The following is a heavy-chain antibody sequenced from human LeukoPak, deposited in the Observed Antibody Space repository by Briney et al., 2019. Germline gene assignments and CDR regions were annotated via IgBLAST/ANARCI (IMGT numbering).Heavy chain of an antibody. V-gene: IGHV4-39*07. D-gene: IGHD3-3*01. CDR1: GVSISSSNSY. Sequence: SETLSLTCTVSGVSISSSNSYWGWIRQPPGKGLEWIGSIYYSGNTYYNASLKSQVSISIDTSKNQFSLKLSSVTAADTAVYYCATHPRKYYDFWSGYRTLTNWFDPWGQGTLVTVSS. CDR3: ATHPRKYYDFWSGYRTLTNWFDP. CDR2: IYYSGNT. J-gene: IGHJ5*02.